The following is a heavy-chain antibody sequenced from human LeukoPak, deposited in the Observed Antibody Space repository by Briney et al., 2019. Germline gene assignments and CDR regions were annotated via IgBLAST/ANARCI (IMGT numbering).Heavy chain of an antibody. CDR1: GGSISGGNYY. J-gene: IGHJ5*02. Sequence: PSETLSLTCTVSGGSISGGNYYWSWIRQPAGKGLYWIGRVYTSGRTNYNPSLRNRVSMSLDTSKNQFSLTLNSVTAADTAVYYCARRGYCSSTSCYEYWFDPWGQGTLVTVSS. CDR2: VYTSGRT. CDR3: ARRGYCSSTSCYEYWFDP. D-gene: IGHD2-2*01. V-gene: IGHV4-61*02.